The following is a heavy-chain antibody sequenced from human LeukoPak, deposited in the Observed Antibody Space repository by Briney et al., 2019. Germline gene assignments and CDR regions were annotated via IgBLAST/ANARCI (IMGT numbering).Heavy chain of an antibody. Sequence: ASVKVSCKASGYTFTSYDINWVRQATGQGLEWMVWMNPNSGNTGYAQKFQGRITITRNTSISTAYMELSSLRSEDTAVYYCARGGGNSVYYYYYMDDWGKGTTVTVSS. CDR1: GYTFTSYD. V-gene: IGHV1-8*03. CDR2: MNPNSGNT. D-gene: IGHD4-23*01. CDR3: ARGGGNSVYYYYYMDD. J-gene: IGHJ6*03.